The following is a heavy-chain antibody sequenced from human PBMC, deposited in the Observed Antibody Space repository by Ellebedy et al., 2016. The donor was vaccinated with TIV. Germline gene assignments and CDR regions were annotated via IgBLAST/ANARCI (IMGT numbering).Heavy chain of an antibody. Sequence: GESLKISXAASGFTFRSYGMHWVRQAPGKGLEWVTVISSDGSNKYYADSVKGRFTISRDNSNNTLYLQMNSLRPEDTAVYHCAKELATMVRGVMIGYNYGMDGWGQGTTVTVSS. CDR1: GFTFRSYG. V-gene: IGHV3-30*18. J-gene: IGHJ6*02. CDR3: AKELATMVRGVMIGYNYGMDG. CDR2: ISSDGSNK. D-gene: IGHD3-10*01.